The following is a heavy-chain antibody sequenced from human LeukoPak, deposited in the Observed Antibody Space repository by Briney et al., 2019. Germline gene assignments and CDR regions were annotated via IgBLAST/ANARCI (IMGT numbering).Heavy chain of an antibody. J-gene: IGHJ3*02. CDR1: GYTFTGYY. Sequence: ASVKVSCKASGYTFTGYYMHWVRQAPGQGLEWMGWINPNSGGTNYAQKFQGRVTMTRDTSISTAYMELSRLRSDDTAGYYCARNTSGWPDAFDIWGQGTMVTVSS. D-gene: IGHD6-19*01. V-gene: IGHV1-2*02. CDR3: ARNTSGWPDAFDI. CDR2: INPNSGGT.